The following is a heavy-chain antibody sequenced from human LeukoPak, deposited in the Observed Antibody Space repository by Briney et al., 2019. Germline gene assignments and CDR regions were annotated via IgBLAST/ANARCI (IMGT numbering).Heavy chain of an antibody. V-gene: IGHV4-39*07. CDR1: GGSVSSHRYY. CDR2: VYYSGST. Sequence: SETLSLTCTVSGGSVSSHRYYWGWLRQPPGKGLEWIGSVYYSGSTYYNPSLKSRVTISVDTSKNQFSLKLSSVTAADTAVYYCARGGGVGNRFDYWGQGTLVTVSS. CDR3: ARGGGVGNRFDY. D-gene: IGHD2-8*02. J-gene: IGHJ4*02.